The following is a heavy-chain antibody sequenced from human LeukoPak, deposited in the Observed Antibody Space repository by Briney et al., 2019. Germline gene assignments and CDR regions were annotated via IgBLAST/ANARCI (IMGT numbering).Heavy chain of an antibody. CDR3: ARTTRVTPDGRAEYFED. V-gene: IGHV4-59*03. Sequence: SETLSLTCTVSGVSISTSCWSWIRQSPGRGLEWVGYRCDDGRDLYNPSLRSRVSRVTISVDASEKQFSLSLRSVTAADAAMYYCARTTRVTPDGRAEYFEDWGQGTLVIVSS. CDR1: GVSISTSC. D-gene: IGHD4-11*01. J-gene: IGHJ1*01. CDR2: RCDDGRD.